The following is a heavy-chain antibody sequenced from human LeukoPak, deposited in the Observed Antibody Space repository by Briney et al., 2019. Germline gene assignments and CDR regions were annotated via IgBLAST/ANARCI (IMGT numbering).Heavy chain of an antibody. CDR1: GFTFDDYT. V-gene: IGHV3-43*01. D-gene: IGHD4-17*01. CDR2: ISWDGGST. Sequence: GGSLRLSCAASGFTFDDYTMHWVRQAPGKGLEWVSLISWDGGSTYYADSVKGRFTISRDNSKNSLYLQMNSLRTENTALYYCARGVGPTVTFFDYWGQGTLVTVSS. J-gene: IGHJ4*02. CDR3: ARGVGPTVTFFDY.